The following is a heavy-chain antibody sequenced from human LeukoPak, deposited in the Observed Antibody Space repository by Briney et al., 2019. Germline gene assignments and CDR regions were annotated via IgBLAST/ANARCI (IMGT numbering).Heavy chain of an antibody. CDR3: ARGIGSL. Sequence: ASVKVSCKASGYTFTSYGISWVRQAPGQGLEWMGWISGYNGNTKYAQKFQGRVTMTRNTSISTAYMELSSLRSEDTAVYYCARGIGSLWGQGTLVTVSS. CDR1: GYTFTSYG. V-gene: IGHV1-18*01. D-gene: IGHD2-21*01. CDR2: ISGYNGNT. J-gene: IGHJ4*02.